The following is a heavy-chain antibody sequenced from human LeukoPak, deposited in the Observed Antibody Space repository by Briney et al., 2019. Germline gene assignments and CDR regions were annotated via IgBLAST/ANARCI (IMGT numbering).Heavy chain of an antibody. D-gene: IGHD1-1*01. CDR2: ISSSSSYI. Sequence: PGGSLRLSCAASGFTFSSYSMTWVRQAPGKGLEWVSSISSSSSYICYADSVKGRFTISRDNAKNSLYLQMNSLRAEDTAVYYCARAWTLQSGTTSDYWGQGTLVTVSS. J-gene: IGHJ4*02. CDR1: GFTFSSYS. V-gene: IGHV3-21*01. CDR3: ARAWTLQSGTTSDY.